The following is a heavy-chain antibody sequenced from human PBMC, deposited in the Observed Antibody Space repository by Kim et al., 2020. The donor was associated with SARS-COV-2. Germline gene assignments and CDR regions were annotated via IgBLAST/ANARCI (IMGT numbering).Heavy chain of an antibody. CDR2: ISYDGSNK. D-gene: IGHD3-3*01. V-gene: IGHV3-30*18. CDR3: AKDPKDRDFWSGYNDAF. CDR1: GFTFSSYG. J-gene: IGHJ3*01. Sequence: GGSLRLSCAASGFTFSSYGMHWVRQAPGKGLEWVAVISYDGSNKYYADSVKGRFTISRDNSKNTLYLQMNSLRAEDTAVYYCAKDPKDRDFWSGYNDAF.